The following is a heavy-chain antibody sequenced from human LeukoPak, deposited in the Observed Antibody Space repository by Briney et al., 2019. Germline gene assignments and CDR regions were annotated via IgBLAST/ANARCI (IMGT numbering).Heavy chain of an antibody. Sequence: GGSLRLSCAASGFTFSSYWMSWVRQAPGKGLEWVANIKKDGFEEYYVDSVKGRFTISRGNAKNSLYLQMNSLRAEDTAVYYCARGSLWRDDYFDYWGQGTLVTVSS. CDR3: ARGSLWRDDYFDY. CDR1: GFTFSSYW. CDR2: IKKDGFEE. D-gene: IGHD2-21*01. J-gene: IGHJ4*02. V-gene: IGHV3-7*01.